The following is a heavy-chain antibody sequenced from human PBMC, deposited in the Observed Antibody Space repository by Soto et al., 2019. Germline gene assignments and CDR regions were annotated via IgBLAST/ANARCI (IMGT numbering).Heavy chain of an antibody. J-gene: IGHJ5*02. Sequence: QVQLVESGGGVVQPGRSLRLSCAASGLTFSSYGMHWVRQAPGKGLEWVAVISYDGSNKYYADSVKGRFTISRDNSKNTLYLQMNSLRAEDTAVYYCAKDSMAKYYDILTGYYWGNWFDPWGQGTLVTVSS. V-gene: IGHV3-30*18. D-gene: IGHD3-9*01. CDR2: ISYDGSNK. CDR1: GLTFSSYG. CDR3: AKDSMAKYYDILTGYYWGNWFDP.